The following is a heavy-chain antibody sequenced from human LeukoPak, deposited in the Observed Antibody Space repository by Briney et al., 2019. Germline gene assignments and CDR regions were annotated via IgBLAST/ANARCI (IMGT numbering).Heavy chain of an antibody. CDR3: ARYYDRSGYWSTPHFDY. V-gene: IGHV4-61*01. Sequence: SETLSLTCTVSGDSVSGISFYWSWIRQPPGKGLQYIGYIQYSGSTNYNPSLKSRDTISVDTSKNQFSLKLSSVTAADTAVYYCARYYDRSGYWSTPHFDYWGQGTLVTVSS. CDR2: IQYSGST. CDR1: GDSVSGISFY. J-gene: IGHJ4*02. D-gene: IGHD3-22*01.